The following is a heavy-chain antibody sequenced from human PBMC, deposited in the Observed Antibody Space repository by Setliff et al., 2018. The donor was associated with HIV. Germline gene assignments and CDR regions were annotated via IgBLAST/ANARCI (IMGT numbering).Heavy chain of an antibody. CDR3: AKNTPSIINYPYYYYMDV. Sequence: GGSLRLSCEVSGFTFNNYGMHWVRQAPGTGLDWVAVIWYDGSNKYYADSVKGRFTISRDNSKSTLYLQMNSLRDGDTALYYCAKNTPSIINYPYYYYMDVWGKGTTVTVSS. CDR1: GFTFNNYG. J-gene: IGHJ6*03. V-gene: IGHV3-33*06. CDR2: IWYDGSNK. D-gene: IGHD1-7*01.